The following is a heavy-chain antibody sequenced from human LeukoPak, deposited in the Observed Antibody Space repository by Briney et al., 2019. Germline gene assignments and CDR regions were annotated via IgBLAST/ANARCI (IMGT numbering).Heavy chain of an antibody. CDR3: ARGDSYGYEFAFDI. J-gene: IGHJ3*02. CDR2: IYYSGST. Sequence: SETLSLTCAVSGGSISSGGYSWSWIRQHPGKGLEWIGYIYYSGSTYYNPSLKSRVTISVDTSKNQFSLKLSSVTAADTAVYYCARGDSYGYEFAFDIWGQGTMVTVSS. D-gene: IGHD5-18*01. CDR1: GGSISSGGYS. V-gene: IGHV4-31*11.